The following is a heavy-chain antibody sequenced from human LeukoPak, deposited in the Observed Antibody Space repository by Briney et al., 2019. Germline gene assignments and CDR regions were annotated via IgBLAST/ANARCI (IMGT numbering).Heavy chain of an antibody. CDR3: ARTGPLSSFDY. J-gene: IGHJ4*02. CDR2: IYYSGST. Sequence: SETLSLTCTVSGGSISSYYWSWIRQPPGKGLEWIGYIYYSGSTNYNPSLKSRVTISVDTSKNQFSLKLSSVTAADTAVYYCARTGPLSSFDYWGQGTLVTVSS. D-gene: IGHD6-6*01. V-gene: IGHV4-59*01. CDR1: GGSISSYY.